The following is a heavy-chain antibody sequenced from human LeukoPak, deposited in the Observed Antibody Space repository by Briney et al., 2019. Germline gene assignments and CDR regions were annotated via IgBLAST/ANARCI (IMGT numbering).Heavy chain of an antibody. CDR2: INPNSGGT. CDR3: AREMGDDSSGYHDY. Sequence: ASVKVPCKASGYTFTGYYMHWVRQAPGQGLEWMGWINPNSGGTNYAQKFQGRVTMTRDTSISTAYMELSRLRSDDTAVYYCAREMGDDSSGYHDYWGQGTLVTVSS. V-gene: IGHV1-2*02. CDR1: GYTFTGYY. J-gene: IGHJ4*02. D-gene: IGHD3-22*01.